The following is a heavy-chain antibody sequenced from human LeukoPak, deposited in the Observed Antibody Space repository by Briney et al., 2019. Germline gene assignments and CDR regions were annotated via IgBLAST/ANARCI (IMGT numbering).Heavy chain of an antibody. CDR1: GFTFSRYW. CDR3: ARGVSGGFDY. Sequence: GGSLRLSCAASGFTFSRYWMNWVRQAPGKGLVWVSRINTDGSTTSYADSVRGRFTISRDNAKNTPHVQMSSLRVEDTAVYYCARGVSGGFDYGGQGTLVTVSS. V-gene: IGHV3-74*01. J-gene: IGHJ4*02. CDR2: INTDGSTT. D-gene: IGHD6-13*01.